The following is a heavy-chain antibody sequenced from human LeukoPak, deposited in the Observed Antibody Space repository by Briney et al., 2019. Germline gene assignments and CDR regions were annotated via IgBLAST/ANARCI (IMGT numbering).Heavy chain of an antibody. V-gene: IGHV3-23*01. D-gene: IGHD3-10*01. CDR1: GFTFSSYG. J-gene: IGHJ4*02. CDR3: ASNPAMVRGVIMH. Sequence: PGGSLRLSCAASGFTFSSYGMSWVRQAPGKGLEWVSAISGSGGSTYYADSVKGRFTISRDNSKNTLYLQMNSLRAEDTAVYYCASNPAMVRGVIMHWGQGTLVTVSS. CDR2: ISGSGGST.